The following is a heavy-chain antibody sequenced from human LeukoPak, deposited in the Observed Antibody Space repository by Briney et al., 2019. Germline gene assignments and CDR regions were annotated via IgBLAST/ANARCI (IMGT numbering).Heavy chain of an antibody. CDR3: ARATYYGPIYDY. CDR1: GGSISSYH. V-gene: IGHV4-59*01. J-gene: IGHJ4*02. Sequence: SETLSLTCTVSGGSISSYHWSWIRQPPGKGLEWIGYIYYSGSTNYNPSLKSRVTISVDTSKNQFSLKLSSVTAADTAVYYCARATYYGPIYDYWGQGTLVTVSS. D-gene: IGHD3-10*01. CDR2: IYYSGST.